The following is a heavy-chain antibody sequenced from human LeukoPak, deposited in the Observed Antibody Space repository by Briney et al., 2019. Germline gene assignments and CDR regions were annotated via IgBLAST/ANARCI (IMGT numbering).Heavy chain of an antibody. D-gene: IGHD3-9*01. CDR3: ARDRGLRYFDWLSRIGDYYGMDV. CDR2: INPSCGRT. V-gene: IGHV1-46*01. Sequence: PSVKVSFTASGYTFTSCYMYWLRQAPAPGLEWMGIINPSCGRTSYAQKFQGRVTMTRDTSTSTVYMELSSLRSEETAVYYCARDRGLRYFDWLSRIGDYYGMDVWGQGTTVTVSS. J-gene: IGHJ6*02. CDR1: GYTFTSCY.